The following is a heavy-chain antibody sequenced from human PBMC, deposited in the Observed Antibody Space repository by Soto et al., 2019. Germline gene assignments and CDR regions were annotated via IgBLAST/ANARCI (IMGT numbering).Heavy chain of an antibody. CDR1: GGSISSYY. Sequence: PSETLSHTCTVSGGSISSYYWSWIRQPPGKGLEWIGYIYYSGSTNYNPSLKSRVTISVDTSKNQFSLKLSSVTAADTAVYYCARDYSSGWYWYFDLWGRGTLVTVSS. D-gene: IGHD6-19*01. CDR2: IYYSGST. J-gene: IGHJ2*01. CDR3: ARDYSSGWYWYFDL. V-gene: IGHV4-59*01.